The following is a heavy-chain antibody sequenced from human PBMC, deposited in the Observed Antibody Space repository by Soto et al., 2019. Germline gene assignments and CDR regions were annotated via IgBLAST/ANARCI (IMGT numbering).Heavy chain of an antibody. CDR1: GFTFSSYA. D-gene: IGHD3-22*01. Sequence: PWGSLRLSCASSGFTFSSYAMHWVRQAPGKGLEWVAVISYDGSNKYYADSVKGRFTISRDNSKNTLYLQMNSLRAEDTAVYYCARAQRKYYYDSSGYPDWGQGTLVTVSS. CDR3: ARAQRKYYYDSSGYPD. V-gene: IGHV3-30-3*01. J-gene: IGHJ4*02. CDR2: ISYDGSNK.